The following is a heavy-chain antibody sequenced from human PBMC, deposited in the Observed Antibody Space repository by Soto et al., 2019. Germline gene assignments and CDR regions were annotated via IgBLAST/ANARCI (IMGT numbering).Heavy chain of an antibody. CDR1: GGSITSHY. J-gene: IGHJ5*02. CDR3: VRHPVPEQLSWFDP. CDR2: IYNSGSTNTGST. D-gene: IGHD1-1*01. V-gene: IGHV4-59*08. Sequence: PSETLSLTCTVSGGSITSHYWSWIRQPPGKGLEWIGYIYNSGSTNTGSTNYNLSLRSRVTISVDMSKNQVSLKLSSVTAADTAMYFCVRHPVPEQLSWFDPWGRGTLVTVSS.